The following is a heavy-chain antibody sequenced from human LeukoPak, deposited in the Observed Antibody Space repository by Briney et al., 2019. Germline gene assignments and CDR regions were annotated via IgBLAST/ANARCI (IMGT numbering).Heavy chain of an antibody. CDR2: ISYDGSSK. D-gene: IGHD6-13*01. V-gene: IGHV3-30*03. J-gene: IGHJ5*02. CDR1: GFTFSSYG. CDR3: ARTSKGIAAAGRNWFDP. Sequence: GGSLRLSCAASGFTFSSYGMHWVRQAPGKGLEWVAVISYDGSSKYYADSVKGRFTISRDNSKNTSFLQMNSLRAEDTAVYYCARTSKGIAAAGRNWFDPWGQGTLATVSS.